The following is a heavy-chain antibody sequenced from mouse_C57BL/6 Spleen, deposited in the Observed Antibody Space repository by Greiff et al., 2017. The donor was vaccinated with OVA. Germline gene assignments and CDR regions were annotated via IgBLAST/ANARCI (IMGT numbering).Heavy chain of an antibody. J-gene: IGHJ3*01. CDR2: IWGVGST. CDR3: ATRYDGYCLAY. Sequence: VKLVESGPGLVAPSQSLSITCTVSGFSLTSYGVDWVRQSPGKGLEWLGVIWGVGSTNYNSALKSRLSISKDNSKSQVFLKMNSLQTDDTAMYYCATRYDGYCLAYWGQGTLVTVSA. V-gene: IGHV2-6*01. D-gene: IGHD2-3*01. CDR1: GFSLTSYG.